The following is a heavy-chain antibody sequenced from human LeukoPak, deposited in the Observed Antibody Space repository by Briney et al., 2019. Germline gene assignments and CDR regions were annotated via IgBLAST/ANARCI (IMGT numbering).Heavy chain of an antibody. CDR1: GYSFTNYW. CDR2: IYPGDSDT. CDR3: ARRSQSCSGGSCPPDYLEN. Sequence: GESLKISCKGSGYSFTNYWIGWVRQMPGKGLELMGIIYPGDSDTRYSPSFQGQVTISADKSINTAYLQWSTLKASDTAMYYCARRSQSCSGGSCPPDYLENWGQGTLVTVSS. V-gene: IGHV5-51*01. D-gene: IGHD2-15*01. J-gene: IGHJ4*02.